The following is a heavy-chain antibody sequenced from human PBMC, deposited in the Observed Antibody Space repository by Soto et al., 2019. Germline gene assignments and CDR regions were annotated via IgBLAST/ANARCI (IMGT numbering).Heavy chain of an antibody. D-gene: IGHD6-13*01. Sequence: ASVKVSCKVSGYTLTELSMHWVRQAPGKGLEWMGGFDPEDGETIYAQKFQGRVTMTEDTSTDTAYMELSSLRSEDTAVYYCATGTTLYSSSWYTASFDYWGKGTLVTVDS. CDR2: FDPEDGET. V-gene: IGHV1-24*01. CDR1: GYTLTELS. J-gene: IGHJ4*02. CDR3: ATGTTLYSSSWYTASFDY.